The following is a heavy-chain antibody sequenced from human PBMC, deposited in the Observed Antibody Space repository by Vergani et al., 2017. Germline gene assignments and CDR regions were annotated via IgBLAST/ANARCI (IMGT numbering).Heavy chain of an antibody. CDR3: ARDREGIAARVEYSY. Sequence: QVQLQESGPGLVKPSQTLSLTCTVSGGSISSGGYYWSWIRQHPGKGLEWIGYIYYSGSTYYNPSLKSRVTISVDTSKNQFSLKLSFVTAADTAVYYCARDREGIAARVEYSYWGQGTLVTVSS. CDR2: IYYSGST. CDR1: GGSISSGGYY. J-gene: IGHJ4*02. V-gene: IGHV4-31*03. D-gene: IGHD6-6*01.